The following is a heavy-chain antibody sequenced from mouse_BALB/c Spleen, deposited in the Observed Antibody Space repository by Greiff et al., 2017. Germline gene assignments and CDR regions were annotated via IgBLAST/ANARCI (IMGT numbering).Heavy chain of an antibody. CDR2: ISYSGST. J-gene: IGHJ1*01. Sequence: EVKLMESGPGLVKPSQSLSLTCTVTGYSITSDYAWNWIRQFPGNKLEWMGYISYSGSTSYNPSLKSRISITRDTSKNQFFLQLNSVTTEDTATYYCASRGLDWYFDVWGAGTTVTVSS. CDR1: GYSITSDYA. CDR3: ASRGLDWYFDV. V-gene: IGHV3-2*02. D-gene: IGHD2-13*01.